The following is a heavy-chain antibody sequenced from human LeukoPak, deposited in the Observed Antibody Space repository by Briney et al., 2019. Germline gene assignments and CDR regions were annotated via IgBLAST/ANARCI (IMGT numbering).Heavy chain of an antibody. D-gene: IGHD5-18*01. V-gene: IGHV4-59*12. J-gene: IGHJ5*02. CDR1: GGSISPYY. Sequence: SETLSLTCTVSGGSISPYYWSWIRQPPGKGLEWIGYFFYSGSTNYNPSLKSRVIISIDTSKNQFSLKLSSVTAADTAVYYCARVFAPMVTRWFDPWGQGTLVTVSS. CDR3: ARVFAPMVTRWFDP. CDR2: FFYSGST.